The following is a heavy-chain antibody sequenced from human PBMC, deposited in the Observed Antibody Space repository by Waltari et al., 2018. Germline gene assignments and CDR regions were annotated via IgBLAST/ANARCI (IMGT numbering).Heavy chain of an antibody. CDR3: SRVKSWGAGDY. V-gene: IGHV3-49*03. Sequence: EAHLMESGGTLVQPGRSLRLSCTTNGFSFGDYAMSWFRQAPGKGLEWVGFIRNQYYDAATEYAASVKDRFVILRDDSKGIAYLEMNNLKIEDTGIYYCSRVKSWGAGDYWGQGTLVTVSS. J-gene: IGHJ4*02. CDR2: IRNQYYDAAT. D-gene: IGHD3-16*01. CDR1: GFSFGDYA.